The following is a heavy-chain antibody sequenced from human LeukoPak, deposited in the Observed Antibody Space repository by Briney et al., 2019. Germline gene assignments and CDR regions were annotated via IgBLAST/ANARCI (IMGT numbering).Heavy chain of an antibody. Sequence: SETLSLTCTASGGSISSSDYYWGWIRQPPGKGLEWIGCIHYSGNTYYNPSLKSRVTISVDTSRNHFSLRLSSVTAADTAVYYCARPRAAAAGTGFDYWGQGTLVTVSP. D-gene: IGHD6-13*01. J-gene: IGHJ4*02. CDR3: ARPRAAAAGTGFDY. CDR1: GGSISSSDYY. CDR2: IHYSGNT. V-gene: IGHV4-39*02.